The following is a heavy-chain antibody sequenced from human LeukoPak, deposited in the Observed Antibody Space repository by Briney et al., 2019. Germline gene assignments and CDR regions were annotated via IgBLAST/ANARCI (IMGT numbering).Heavy chain of an antibody. V-gene: IGHV3-23*01. Sequence: PGGSLRLSCSVSGFTFSTYAMSWVRQAPGKGLEWVSTISGSGGSTFYADSVKGRFTTSRDNSKNTLYLQMNSLRAEDTAVYYCAARPGGGYYDSSGYYFDYWGQGTLVTVSS. CDR3: AARPGGGYYDSSGYYFDY. D-gene: IGHD3-22*01. CDR2: ISGSGGST. J-gene: IGHJ4*02. CDR1: GFTFSTYA.